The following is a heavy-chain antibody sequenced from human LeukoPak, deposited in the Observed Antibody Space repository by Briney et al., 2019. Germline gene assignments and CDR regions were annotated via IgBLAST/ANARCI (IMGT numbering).Heavy chain of an antibody. Sequence: PSETLSLTCTVSGGSISSYYWSWIRQPPGKGLEWIGYIYYSGSTNYNPSLKSRVTISVDTSKNQFSLKLSSVTAADTAVYYCARDSFALGYSYGSHFDYWGQGTLVTVSS. CDR2: IYYSGST. CDR3: ARDSFALGYSYGSHFDY. CDR1: GGSISSYY. J-gene: IGHJ4*02. D-gene: IGHD5-18*01. V-gene: IGHV4-59*01.